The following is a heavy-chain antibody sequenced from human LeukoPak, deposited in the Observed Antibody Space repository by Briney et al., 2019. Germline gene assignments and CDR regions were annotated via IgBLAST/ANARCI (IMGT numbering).Heavy chain of an antibody. D-gene: IGHD3-22*01. Sequence: PGGSLRLSCAASGFTFTNYGMHWVRQAPGKGLEWEAFIQFDGSIKYYPDSVKGRFTISRDNSKNTLYLQMNSLRAEDTAVYYCAKDRYYYDSSGYFDYWGQGTLVTVSS. V-gene: IGHV3-30*02. CDR2: IQFDGSIK. J-gene: IGHJ4*02. CDR3: AKDRYYYDSSGYFDY. CDR1: GFTFTNYG.